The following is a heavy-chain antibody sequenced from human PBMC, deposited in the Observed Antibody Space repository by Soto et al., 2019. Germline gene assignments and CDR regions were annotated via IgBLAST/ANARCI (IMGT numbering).Heavy chain of an antibody. D-gene: IGHD3-16*01. Sequence: ASLKVDCKTAGYTFTSYAMRCGRQAPGQRLEWMGWINAGNGNTKYSQKFQGRVTITRDTSASTAYMELSSLRSEDTAVYYCARGEFLSYDDYWGQGTLVTVSS. J-gene: IGHJ4*02. CDR2: INAGNGNT. CDR1: GYTFTSYA. V-gene: IGHV1-3*01. CDR3: ARGEFLSYDDY.